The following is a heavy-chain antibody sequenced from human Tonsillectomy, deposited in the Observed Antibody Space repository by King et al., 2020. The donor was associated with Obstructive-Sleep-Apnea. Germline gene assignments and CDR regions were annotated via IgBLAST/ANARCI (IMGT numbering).Heavy chain of an antibody. CDR1: GDSISSLY. CDR3: ARFYGGNSLYFDY. D-gene: IGHD4-23*01. CDR2: IYYSGDT. Sequence: QLQESGPGLVKPSETLSLTCSVSGDSISSLYWSWIRQPPGEGPEWIGYIYYSGDTYYSPSLKSRVTISVDTSKNQFSLKLNSVTAADTAVYYCARFYGGNSLYFDYWGQGTLVTVSS. V-gene: IGHV4-59*11. J-gene: IGHJ4*02.